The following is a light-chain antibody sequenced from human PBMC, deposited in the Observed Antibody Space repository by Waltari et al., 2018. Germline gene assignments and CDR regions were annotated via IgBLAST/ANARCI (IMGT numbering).Light chain of an antibody. CDR1: SSNIGGGYD. CDR2: ATK. J-gene: IGLJ1*01. Sequence: QSLLTQPPSVSGAPGQRVTISCTGSSSNIGGGYDVPWYQQLPEAAPKLLIYATKNRPSGVPDRFSGSKSGTSASLVITGLQTEDEADYYCQTYDSTLSAPYVFGTGTKVSIL. V-gene: IGLV1-40*01. CDR3: QTYDSTLSAPYV.